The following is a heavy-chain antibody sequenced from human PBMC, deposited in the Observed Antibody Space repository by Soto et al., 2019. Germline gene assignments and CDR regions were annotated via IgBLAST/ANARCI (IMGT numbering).Heavy chain of an antibody. Sequence: EVQLVESGGGLAQPGRSLRLSCAASGFTFDDYAMHWGRQAPGKGLEWVSGISWNSDSIGYAESVKGRFTISRDNAKTSLYLQMNSLRAEDTDLYYCASGRGYDILTGYYSYFDYWGQGTLVTVSS. V-gene: IGHV3-9*01. D-gene: IGHD3-9*01. CDR3: ASGRGYDILTGYYSYFDY. CDR2: ISWNSDSI. CDR1: GFTFDDYA. J-gene: IGHJ4*02.